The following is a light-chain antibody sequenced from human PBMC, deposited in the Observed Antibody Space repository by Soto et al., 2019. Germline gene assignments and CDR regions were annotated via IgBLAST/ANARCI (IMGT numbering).Light chain of an antibody. CDR2: DAS. V-gene: IGKV3-11*01. J-gene: IGKJ2*01. Sequence: EIVLTQSPATPSLSPGERATLSCRTSQSVGTYLAWYQHNPGQAPRLLIYDASNRATGIPARFSGSGSGTDFTLTISSPEPEDFAVYYCQQRYNWPNTFGQGTKLEIK. CDR3: QQRYNWPNT. CDR1: QSVGTY.